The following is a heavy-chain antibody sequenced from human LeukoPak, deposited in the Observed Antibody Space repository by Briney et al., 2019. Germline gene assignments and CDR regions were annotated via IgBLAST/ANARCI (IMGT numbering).Heavy chain of an antibody. CDR1: GGSISSYY. J-gene: IGHJ4*02. CDR2: IYYSGST. V-gene: IGHV4-59*08. CDR3: ARSFAGGSGYSYFDY. Sequence: PSETLSLTCTVSGGSISSYYWSWLRQPPGKGLEWIRYIYYSGSTNYNPSLESRVTISLDTSKNQFSLKLSSVTAADTAVYYCARSFAGGSGYSYFDYWGQGILVTVSS. D-gene: IGHD3-3*01.